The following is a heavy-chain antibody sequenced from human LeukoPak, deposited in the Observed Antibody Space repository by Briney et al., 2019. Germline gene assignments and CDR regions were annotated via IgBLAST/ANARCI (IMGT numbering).Heavy chain of an antibody. J-gene: IGHJ5*02. CDR2: IFHSGST. CDR1: GYYSISSSYY. V-gene: IGHV4-38-2*02. D-gene: IGHD6-19*01. CDR3: ARGGGVRTGSGWRPGNWFDP. Sequence: SETLSLTCTVSGYYSISSSYYWGWIRQPPGKGLEWIGSIFHSGSTHYNPSLKSRVTISVDTSKNQLSLKLNSVTAADTAVYYCARGGGVRTGSGWRPGNWFDPWGQGTLVIVSS.